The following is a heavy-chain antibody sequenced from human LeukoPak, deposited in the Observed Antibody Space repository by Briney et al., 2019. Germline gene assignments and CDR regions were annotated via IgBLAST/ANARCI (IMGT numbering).Heavy chain of an antibody. CDR3: ARMISGGSGSPDWFDP. CDR1: GFTFDDYG. CDR2: INWNGGST. V-gene: IGHV3-20*04. J-gene: IGHJ5*02. Sequence: GGSLRLSCAASGFTFDDYGMSWVRQAPGKGLEWVSGINWNGGSTGYADSVKGRFTISRDNAKNSLYLQMNSLRAEDTALYYCARMISGGSGSPDWFDPWGQGTLVTVSS. D-gene: IGHD3-10*01.